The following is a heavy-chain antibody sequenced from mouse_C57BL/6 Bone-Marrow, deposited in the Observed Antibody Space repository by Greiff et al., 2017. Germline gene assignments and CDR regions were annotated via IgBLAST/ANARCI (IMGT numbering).Heavy chain of an antibody. Sequence: QVQLQQSGAELARPGASVKLSCKASGYTFTSYGISWVKQRTGQGLEWIGEIYPRSGNTYYNEKFKGKATLTADKSSSTAYMELRSLTSEDSAVDFCVYYYGSAWFAYWGQGTLVTVSA. D-gene: IGHD1-1*01. CDR3: VYYYGSAWFAY. V-gene: IGHV1-81*01. CDR2: IYPRSGNT. J-gene: IGHJ3*01. CDR1: GYTFTSYG.